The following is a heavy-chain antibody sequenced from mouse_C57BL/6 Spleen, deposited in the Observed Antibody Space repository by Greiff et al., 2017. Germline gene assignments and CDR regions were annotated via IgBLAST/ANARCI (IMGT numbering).Heavy chain of an antibody. Sequence: EVQLQQSGAELVRPGASVKLSCTASGFNITDYYMHWVKQRPEQGLEWIGRIDPEDGDTDYAPKFQGKATMTADTSSNTAYLQLSSLTSEDTAVYYCTGDYGSSRNDWYFDVWGTGTTVTVSS. D-gene: IGHD1-1*01. J-gene: IGHJ1*03. CDR1: GFNITDYY. V-gene: IGHV14-1*01. CDR3: TGDYGSSRNDWYFDV. CDR2: IDPEDGDT.